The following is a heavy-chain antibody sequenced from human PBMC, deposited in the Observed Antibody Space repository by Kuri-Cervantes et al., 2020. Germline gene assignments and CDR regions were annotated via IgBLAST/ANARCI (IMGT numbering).Heavy chain of an antibody. Sequence: GESLKISCAASGFTFSSYAMSWVRQAPGKGLEWVSAISGSGSSTYYADSVKGRFTISRDNSKNTLYLQMNSLRAEDTAVYYCAKGITYYYDSSGYQRGDAFDIWGQGTTVTVSS. CDR1: GFTFSSYA. D-gene: IGHD3-22*01. CDR2: ISGSGSST. J-gene: IGHJ3*02. V-gene: IGHV3-23*01. CDR3: AKGITYYYDSSGYQRGDAFDI.